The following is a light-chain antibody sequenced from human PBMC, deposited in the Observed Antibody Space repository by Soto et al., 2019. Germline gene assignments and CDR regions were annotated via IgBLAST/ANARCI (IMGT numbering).Light chain of an antibody. V-gene: IGLV1-40*01. CDR3: QSYDSSLSGHVV. CDR2: GNS. Sequence: QSVLTQPPSVSGAPGQGVTISCTGSSSNIGAGYDVHWYQQLPGTAPKLLIYGNSNRPSGVPDRFSGSKSGTSASLAITGLQAEDEADYYCQSYDSSLSGHVVFGGGTKPPS. J-gene: IGLJ2*01. CDR1: SSNIGAGYD.